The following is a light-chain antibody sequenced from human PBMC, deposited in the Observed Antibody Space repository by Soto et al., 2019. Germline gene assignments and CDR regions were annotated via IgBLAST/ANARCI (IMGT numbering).Light chain of an antibody. CDR3: SSYTSSSTLYV. CDR1: SSDVGGYNY. J-gene: IGLJ1*01. Sequence: QSVLTQPASVSGSPGQSITISRTGTSSDVGGYNYVSWYQQHPGKAPKLMIYDVSNRPSGVSNRVSGSKSGNTASLTISGLQAEDEADYYCSSYTSSSTLYVFGTGTKVTVL. V-gene: IGLV2-14*01. CDR2: DVS.